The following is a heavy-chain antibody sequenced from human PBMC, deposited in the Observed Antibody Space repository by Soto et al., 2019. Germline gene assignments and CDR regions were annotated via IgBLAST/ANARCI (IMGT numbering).Heavy chain of an antibody. CDR3: AKVGVSDSCSDPFDY. V-gene: IGHV3-30*18. J-gene: IGHJ4*02. D-gene: IGHD6-13*01. Sequence: QVQLVESGGGVVQPGRSLRLSCAASGFTFSSYGMHWVRQAPGKGLEWVAVISYDGSNKYYADSVKGRFTISRDNSKNTLYLQMNSLRAEDTAVYYCAKVGVSDSCSDPFDYWGQGTLVTVSS. CDR1: GFTFSSYG. CDR2: ISYDGSNK.